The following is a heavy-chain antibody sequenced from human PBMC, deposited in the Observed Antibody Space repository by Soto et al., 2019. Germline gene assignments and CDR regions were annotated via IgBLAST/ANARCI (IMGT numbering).Heavy chain of an antibody. CDR2: ISSSSYI. J-gene: IGHJ6*02. Sequence: GGSLRLSCAASGFTFSSYSMNWVRQAPGKGLEWVSSISSSSYIYYADSVKGRFTISRDNAKNSLYLQMNSLRAEDTAVYYCARDGSIAAAGSYYYYGMDVWGQGTTVTVSS. D-gene: IGHD6-13*01. V-gene: IGHV3-21*01. CDR3: ARDGSIAAAGSYYYYGMDV. CDR1: GFTFSSYS.